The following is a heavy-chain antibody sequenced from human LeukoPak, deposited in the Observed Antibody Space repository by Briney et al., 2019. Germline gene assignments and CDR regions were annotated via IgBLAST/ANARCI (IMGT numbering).Heavy chain of an antibody. Sequence: ASVKVSCKASGYTFGSDDINWVRQAPGKGLEWMGGFDPEDGETIYAQKFQGRVTITRNTSISTAYMELSSLRSEDTAVYYCARGGHYYDTDYYYYMDVWGKGTTVTVSS. J-gene: IGHJ6*03. CDR1: GYTFGSDD. V-gene: IGHV1-8*03. CDR3: ARGGHYYDTDYYYYMDV. CDR2: FDPEDGET. D-gene: IGHD3-22*01.